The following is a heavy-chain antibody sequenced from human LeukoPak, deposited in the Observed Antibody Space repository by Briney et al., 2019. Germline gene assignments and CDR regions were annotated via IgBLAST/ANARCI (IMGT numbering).Heavy chain of an antibody. CDR2: IYTSGST. Sequence: SETLSLTCTVSGGSISSYYWSWIRQPAGKGLEWTGRIYTSGSTNYNPPLKSRVTMSVDTSKNQFSLKLSSVTAADTAVYYCASSYCSSTSCSPYYYYGMDVWGQGTTVTVSS. CDR3: ASSYCSSTSCSPYYYYGMDV. V-gene: IGHV4-4*07. D-gene: IGHD2-2*01. J-gene: IGHJ6*02. CDR1: GGSISSYY.